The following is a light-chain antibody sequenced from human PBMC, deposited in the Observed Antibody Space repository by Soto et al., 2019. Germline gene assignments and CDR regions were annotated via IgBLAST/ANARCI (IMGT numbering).Light chain of an antibody. CDR1: QSVRSY. CDR3: QQYSKWPLT. Sequence: EIVMTQSPATLSVSPGERVTLSCRASQSVRSYLAWYQQKPGQAPRLLIYGASTGATGIPARFSGSGSGTEFILTISSLQSEDFAVYYCQQYSKWPLTFGGGTKVEIK. V-gene: IGKV3-15*01. CDR2: GAS. J-gene: IGKJ4*01.